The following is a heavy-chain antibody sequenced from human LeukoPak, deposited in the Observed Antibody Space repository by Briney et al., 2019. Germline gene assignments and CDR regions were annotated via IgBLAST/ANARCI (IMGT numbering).Heavy chain of an antibody. CDR3: ARDTAMVPWFDP. CDR2: INPNSGGT. Sequence: ASVKVSCKASGYTFTGYYMHWVRQAPGQGLEWMGWINPNSGGTNYAQKFQGRVIMTRDTSISTAYMELSRLRSDDTAVYYCARDTAMVPWFDPWGQGTLVTVSS. V-gene: IGHV1-2*02. J-gene: IGHJ5*02. D-gene: IGHD5-18*01. CDR1: GYTFTGYY.